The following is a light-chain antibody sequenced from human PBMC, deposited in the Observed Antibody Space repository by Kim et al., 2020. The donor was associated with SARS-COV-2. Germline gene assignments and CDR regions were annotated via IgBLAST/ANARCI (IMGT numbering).Light chain of an antibody. J-gene: IGKJ4*01. Sequence: AATGDRVNITCRASQGISSYVAWYQQKPGKAPKLLIYEASTLQSGVPSRFSGSGSGTDFTLTISCLQSEDFATYYCQQYHSYPLTFGGGTKVDIK. CDR1: QGISSY. CDR3: QQYHSYPLT. V-gene: IGKV1-8*01. CDR2: EAS.